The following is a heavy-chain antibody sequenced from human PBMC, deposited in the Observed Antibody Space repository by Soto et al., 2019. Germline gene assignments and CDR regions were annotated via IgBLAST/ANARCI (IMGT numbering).Heavy chain of an antibody. V-gene: IGHV1-3*01. CDR3: ARVKGYCRGGSCYSDAFDI. J-gene: IGHJ3*02. D-gene: IGHD2-15*01. CDR1: GYTFTSYA. CDR2: INAGNGNT. Sequence: ASVKVSCKASGYTFTSYAMHWVRQAPGQRLEWMGWINAGNGNTKYSQKFQGRVTITRDTSASTAYMELSSLRSEDTAVYYCARVKGYCRGGSCYSDAFDIWGQGTMVTV.